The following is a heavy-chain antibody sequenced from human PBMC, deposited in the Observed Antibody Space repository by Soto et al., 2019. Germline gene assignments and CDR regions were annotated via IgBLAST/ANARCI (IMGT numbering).Heavy chain of an antibody. J-gene: IGHJ4*02. D-gene: IGHD3-16*01. CDR1: GGTFSNYG. Sequence: QVQLVQSGAEVKKPGSSVKVSCKAPGGTFSNYGISWVRQAPGQGLEWLGRTIPILGIENYAQKFQGRVTVTADKSTNTAYMELSSLRSDDTAVYYCATTTGEWRLDYWGQGTLVTVSS. CDR3: ATTTGEWRLDY. V-gene: IGHV1-69*02. CDR2: TIPILGIE.